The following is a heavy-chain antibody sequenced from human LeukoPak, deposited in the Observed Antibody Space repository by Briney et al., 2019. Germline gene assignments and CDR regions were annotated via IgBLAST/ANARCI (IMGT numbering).Heavy chain of an antibody. CDR1: GYTFSDYY. J-gene: IGHJ4*02. Sequence: GASVKVSCKPSGYTFSDYYIHWVRQAPGQGLGWMGWINPKNSGTKYAQKFQGWITMTTDTSTSTAYMELTSLRSNDTAVYYCARVTVTTLFDHWGPGTLVTVSS. CDR3: ARVTVTTLFDH. V-gene: IGHV1-2*04. D-gene: IGHD4-11*01. CDR2: INPKNSGT.